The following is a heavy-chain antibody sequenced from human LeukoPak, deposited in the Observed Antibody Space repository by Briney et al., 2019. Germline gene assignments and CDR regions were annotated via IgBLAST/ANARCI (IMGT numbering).Heavy chain of an antibody. CDR3: AKVADSGSYYRGWYFDY. Sequence: GGSLRLSCAASGFTFSSSGMHWVRQAPGKGLEWVAFISYDGGNTDYADSVKGRFTISRDNSKNTLYLQMNSLRAEDTAVYYCAKVADSGSYYRGWYFDYWGQGTLVTVSS. V-gene: IGHV3-30*18. J-gene: IGHJ4*02. CDR2: ISYDGGNT. CDR1: GFTFSSSG. D-gene: IGHD1-26*01.